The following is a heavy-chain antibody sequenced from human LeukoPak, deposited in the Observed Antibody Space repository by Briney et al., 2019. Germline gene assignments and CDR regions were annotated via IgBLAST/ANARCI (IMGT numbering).Heavy chain of an antibody. Sequence: PGGSLRLSCAASGFTFCSYSMNWVRQAPGKGLEWVSSISSSSSYIYYGDSVKGRFTISRDNAKNSLYLQMNSLRAEDTAVYYCARDRPLHYFDYWGQGTLVTVSS. J-gene: IGHJ4*02. V-gene: IGHV3-21*01. CDR3: ARDRPLHYFDY. CDR2: ISSSSSYI. CDR1: GFTFCSYS.